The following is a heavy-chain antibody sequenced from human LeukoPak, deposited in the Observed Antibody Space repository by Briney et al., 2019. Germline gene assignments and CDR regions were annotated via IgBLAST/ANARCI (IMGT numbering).Heavy chain of an antibody. D-gene: IGHD5-24*01. Sequence: GGSLRLSCAAPGCTFSSYAMNLGRQAPGKGLGWISYISRTNTRYYADSVKGRFTISRDNAKNSLYLQVNSLRAEDTALYYCARDLDDYNLRGFDYWGQGTLVTVSS. CDR3: ARDLDDYNLRGFDY. V-gene: IGHV3-48*03. CDR2: ISRTNTR. J-gene: IGHJ4*02. CDR1: GCTFSSYA.